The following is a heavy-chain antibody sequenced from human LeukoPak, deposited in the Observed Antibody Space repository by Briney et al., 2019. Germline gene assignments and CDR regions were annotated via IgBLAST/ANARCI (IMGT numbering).Heavy chain of an antibody. CDR3: ARVYGDVDY. V-gene: IGHV1-8*03. D-gene: IGHD4-17*01. J-gene: IGHJ4*02. CDR1: GYTFTNYD. CDR2: MNPKSGNK. Sequence: AXXKVSCKASGYTFTNYDINWVRQAPGQGLEWMGWMNPKSGNKVYAQKFQGRVTITRSTSISTAYMELSSLTSEDTAMYYCARVYGDVDYWGQGTLVTVSS.